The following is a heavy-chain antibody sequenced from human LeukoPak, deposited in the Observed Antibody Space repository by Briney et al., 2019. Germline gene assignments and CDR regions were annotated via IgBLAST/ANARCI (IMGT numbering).Heavy chain of an antibody. J-gene: IGHJ4*02. D-gene: IGHD6-13*01. Sequence: SETLSLTCTVSGGSISSNSYYWGWIRQPPGKGLEWIGSIYFSGNTYYSPSLKSRVTMSIDTSKNQFSLKLSSVTAADTAVYYCARSSSWYHFDYWGQGTLVIVSS. CDR3: ARSSSWYHFDY. V-gene: IGHV4-39*07. CDR1: GGSISSNSYY. CDR2: IYFSGNT.